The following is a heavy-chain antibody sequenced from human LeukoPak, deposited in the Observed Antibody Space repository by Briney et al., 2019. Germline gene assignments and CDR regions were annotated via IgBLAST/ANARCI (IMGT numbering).Heavy chain of an antibody. Sequence: SQTLSLTCAISGDSLSSNTATWNWLRQSPSRGLEWLGRTYYRSEWYSDYALSVKSRITISPDTSRNHFSLQLNSVTPEDTAVYYCARDRVAAAGTSFDYWGQGTLVTVSS. CDR2: TYYRSEWYS. V-gene: IGHV6-1*01. D-gene: IGHD6-13*01. J-gene: IGHJ4*02. CDR3: ARDRVAAAGTSFDY. CDR1: GDSLSSNTAT.